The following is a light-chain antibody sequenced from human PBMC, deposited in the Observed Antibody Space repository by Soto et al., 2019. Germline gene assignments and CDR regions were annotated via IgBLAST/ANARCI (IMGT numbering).Light chain of an antibody. CDR2: GAS. CDR3: HHRGEWPRT. J-gene: IGKJ2*01. Sequence: EIVLTQSPATLSLSPGERATLSCRASQSVSKYLAWYQQKPGQAPRLLIYGASNRATGIPARFTGSGSGTAFTLTISSLEPEDFAVYYCHHRGEWPRTCGQGTKLEIK. CDR1: QSVSKY. V-gene: IGKV3-11*01.